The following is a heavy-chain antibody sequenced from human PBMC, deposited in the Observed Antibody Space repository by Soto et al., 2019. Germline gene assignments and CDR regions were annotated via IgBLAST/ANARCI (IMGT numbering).Heavy chain of an antibody. CDR3: ARRGYSSSWYYYYYYGMDV. V-gene: IGHV1-3*01. Sequence: ASVKVSCKASGYTFTSYAMHWVRQAPGQRPEWMGWINGGNGNTKYSQKFQGRVTITRDTSASTAYMELSSLRSEDTAVYYCARRGYSSSWYYYYYYGMDVWGQGTTVTVSS. CDR2: INGGNGNT. CDR1: GYTFTSYA. D-gene: IGHD6-13*01. J-gene: IGHJ6*02.